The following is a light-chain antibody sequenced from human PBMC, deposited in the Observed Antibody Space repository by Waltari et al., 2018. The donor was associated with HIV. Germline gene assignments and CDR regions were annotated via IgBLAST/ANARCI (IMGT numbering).Light chain of an antibody. J-gene: IGLJ3*02. V-gene: IGLV1-47*01. CDR3: STWDKTQSAQV. CDR2: SNP. CDR1: DSNIGTSS. Sequence: QPVLTQLPSVSGTPGQTVTISCSGSDSNIGTSSVYWHPVLPGTIPRLLIFSNPERPSGVPGRFSGSKSGASASLTIFGLRSEDEADYYCSTWDKTQSAQVFGGGTKLTVL.